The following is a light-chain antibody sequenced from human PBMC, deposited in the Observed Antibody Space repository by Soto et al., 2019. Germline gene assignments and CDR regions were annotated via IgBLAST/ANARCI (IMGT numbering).Light chain of an antibody. Sequence: DIQMTQSPSSVSASVGDRVTITSRASQGISTSLAWYQQKPGKAPKLLIYAASIVQSGVPSTLSVSGSGTDFTLTNSSPQPEDFPTYYCQPANSFTFTFGGGTKVESK. CDR2: AAS. CDR3: QPANSFTFT. J-gene: IGKJ4*01. V-gene: IGKV1-12*01. CDR1: QGISTS.